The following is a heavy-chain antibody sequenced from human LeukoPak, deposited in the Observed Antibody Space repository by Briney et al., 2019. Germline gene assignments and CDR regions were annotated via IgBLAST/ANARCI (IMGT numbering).Heavy chain of an antibody. CDR3: AREFSEATVNVYGEDYYYYMDV. Sequence: SETLSLTCTVSGGSISSSSYYWGWIRQPPGKGLEWIGSIYYSGSTYYNPSLKSRVTISVDTSKNQFSLKLSSVTAADTAVYYCAREFSEATVNVYGEDYYYYMDVWGKGTTVTVSS. D-gene: IGHD4-17*01. V-gene: IGHV4-39*07. J-gene: IGHJ6*03. CDR1: GGSISSSSYY. CDR2: IYYSGST.